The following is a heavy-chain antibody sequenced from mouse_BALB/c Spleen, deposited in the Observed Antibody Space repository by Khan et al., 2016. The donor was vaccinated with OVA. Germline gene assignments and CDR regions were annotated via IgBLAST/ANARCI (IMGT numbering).Heavy chain of an antibody. CDR2: INPHIGET. CDR3: SRIYRSDFDY. V-gene: IGHV1-20*02. Sequence: VQLKQSGPELVKPGASVKISCKASGYSFTGYFMNWVMQSHGKSLEWIGRINPHIGETFYNPKFKGKATLTVDESSSTAHMELRSLSSEDSAVDYCSRIYRSDFDYWGQGTTLTVSS. D-gene: IGHD1-1*01. J-gene: IGHJ2*01. CDR1: GYSFTGYF.